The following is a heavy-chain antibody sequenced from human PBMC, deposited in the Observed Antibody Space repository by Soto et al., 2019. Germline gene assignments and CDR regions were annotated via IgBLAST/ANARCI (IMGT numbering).Heavy chain of an antibody. CDR2: IIPILGIA. CDR3: AKDGGKDGYFGNWFDP. J-gene: IGHJ5*02. D-gene: IGHD5-12*01. CDR1: GGTFSSYT. V-gene: IGHV1-69*04. Sequence: SVKVSCKASGGTFSSYTISWVRQAPGQGLEWMGRIIPILGIANYAQKFQGRVTITADKSTSTAYMELSSLRSDDTAVYYCAKDGGKDGYFGNWFDPWGQGTLVTVSS.